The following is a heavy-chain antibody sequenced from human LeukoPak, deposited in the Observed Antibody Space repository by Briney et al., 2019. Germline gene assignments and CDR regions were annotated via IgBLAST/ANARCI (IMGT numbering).Heavy chain of an antibody. D-gene: IGHD5-12*01. Sequence: SETLSLTCTVSGGSISSYYWSWIRQPPGKGLEWIGYIYYSGSTNYNPSLKSRVTISVDTSTNQFSLKLSSVTAEDTAVYYCARSPHVGWLRSFRVDHGDDYFDYWGQGTLVTVSS. CDR2: IYYSGST. CDR1: GGSISSYY. CDR3: ARSPHVGWLRSFRVDHGDDYFDY. J-gene: IGHJ4*02. V-gene: IGHV4-59*01.